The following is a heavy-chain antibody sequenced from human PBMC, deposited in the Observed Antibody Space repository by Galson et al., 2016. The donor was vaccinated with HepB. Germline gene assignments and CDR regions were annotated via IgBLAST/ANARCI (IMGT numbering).Heavy chain of an antibody. CDR1: GFTFSSYD. Sequence: SLRLSCAASGFTFSSYDMNWVRQAPGKGLEWVSYISSSGSTIYYADSVKGRFTISRDNAKNSLYLQMNSLRAEDTAVYYCAREYSYGYYYFYGVDVWGQGTTVTVSS. V-gene: IGHV3-48*03. J-gene: IGHJ6*02. D-gene: IGHD5-18*01. CDR3: AREYSYGYYYFYGVDV. CDR2: ISSSGSTI.